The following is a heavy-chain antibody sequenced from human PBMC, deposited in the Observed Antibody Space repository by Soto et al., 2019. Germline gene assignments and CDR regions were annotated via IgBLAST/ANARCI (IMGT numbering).Heavy chain of an antibody. CDR1: GFTFSSYA. V-gene: IGHV3-30-3*01. Sequence: QVQLVESGGGVVQPGRSLRLSCAASGFTFSSYAMHWVRQAPGKGLEWVAVISYDGSNKYYADSVKGRFTISRDNSKNTLYLQLISLRAEDTAVYYCASADYGVDYFAYWGQGTLVTVSS. D-gene: IGHD4-17*01. CDR3: ASADYGVDYFAY. CDR2: ISYDGSNK. J-gene: IGHJ4*02.